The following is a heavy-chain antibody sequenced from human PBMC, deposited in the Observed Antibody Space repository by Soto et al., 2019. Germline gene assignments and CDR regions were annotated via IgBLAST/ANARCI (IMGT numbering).Heavy chain of an antibody. V-gene: IGHV4-59*12. D-gene: IGHD3-16*01. CDR2: IYYSGGT. CDR1: GGSIRSYY. CDR3: ARLGFYGMDV. J-gene: IGHJ6*02. Sequence: QVHLQESGPGLVKPSETLSLTCTVSGGSIRSYYWNWIRQPPGKGLEWIGYIYYSGGTNYIPSLKSRVTISVDTSKNLFSLKLSSVTAADTAVYYCARLGFYGMDVWGQGTTVTVSS.